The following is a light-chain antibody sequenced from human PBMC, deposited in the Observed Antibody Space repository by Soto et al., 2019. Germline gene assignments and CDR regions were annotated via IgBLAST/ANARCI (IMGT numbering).Light chain of an antibody. CDR2: DAS. CDR1: QSVSSY. Sequence: EIVMTQSPATLSVSTGERATLSCRASQSVSSYLAWYQQKPGQAPRLLIYDASNRATGIPARFSGSGSGTDFTLTISSLEPEDFAVYYCQQRSNWPITFGQGTRLEIK. J-gene: IGKJ5*01. CDR3: QQRSNWPIT. V-gene: IGKV3-11*01.